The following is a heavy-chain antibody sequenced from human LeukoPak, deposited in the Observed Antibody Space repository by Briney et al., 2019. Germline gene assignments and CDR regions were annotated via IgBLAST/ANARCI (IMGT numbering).Heavy chain of an antibody. CDR3: AKAVVSGMAATDY. CDR1: GFTSSSYA. Sequence: PGGSLRLSCAASGFTSSSYAMSWVRQAPGKGLEWVSAISGSGGSTYYADSVKGRFTISRDNSKNTLYLQMNSLRAEDTAVYYCAKAVVSGMAATDYWGQGTLVTVSS. CDR2: ISGSGGST. D-gene: IGHD5-24*01. J-gene: IGHJ4*02. V-gene: IGHV3-23*01.